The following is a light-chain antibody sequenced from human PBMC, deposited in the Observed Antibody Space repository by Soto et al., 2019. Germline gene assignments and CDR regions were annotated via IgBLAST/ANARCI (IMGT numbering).Light chain of an antibody. CDR1: QTVSSY. CDR3: QQRRT. Sequence: EIVLTQSPATLSLSPGERATLSCRASQTVSSYLAWYQQKPGQAPRRLVYDASDRATVIPARFSGSGSGTDFTLTISSLEPEDFAVYYCQQRRTFGQGTRLEIK. CDR2: DAS. V-gene: IGKV3-11*01. J-gene: IGKJ5*01.